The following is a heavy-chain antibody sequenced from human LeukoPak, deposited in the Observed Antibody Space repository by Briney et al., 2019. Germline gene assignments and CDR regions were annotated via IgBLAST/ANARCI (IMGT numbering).Heavy chain of an antibody. CDR2: ISYSGNT. V-gene: IGHV4-59*08. Sequence: ASETLSLTCTVSGGSISSYYWSWIRQPPGKGLEWIGYISYSGNTNYNPSLKSRVSISLDTPKNQFSLNLSSVTAADTAVYYCARHGQYMLVYLDYWGQGARVTVSS. CDR3: ARHGQYMLVYLDY. J-gene: IGHJ4*02. D-gene: IGHD2-2*02. CDR1: GGSISSYY.